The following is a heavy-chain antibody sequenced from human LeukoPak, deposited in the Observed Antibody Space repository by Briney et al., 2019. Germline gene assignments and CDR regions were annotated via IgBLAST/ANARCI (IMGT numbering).Heavy chain of an antibody. J-gene: IGHJ4*02. D-gene: IGHD2-8*02. Sequence: PGGSLRLSCAACGFTFSNHAMSWVRQAPGKGLEWVSVISGSGPTTFYADSVKGRFTISRDNSKNTLYLQMNGLRPEDTALYYCAKVPPGYDTRGPIDYWGQGTLVTVSS. CDR2: ISGSGPTT. V-gene: IGHV3-23*01. CDR3: AKVPPGYDTRGPIDY. CDR1: GFTFSNHA.